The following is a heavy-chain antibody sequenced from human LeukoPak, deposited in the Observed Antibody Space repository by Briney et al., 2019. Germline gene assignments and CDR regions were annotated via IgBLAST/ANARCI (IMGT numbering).Heavy chain of an antibody. Sequence: SVKVSCKASGGTFSSYTISWVRQAPGQGLEWMGRIIPILGIANYAQKFQGRVTITADKSTSTAYTELSSLRSEDTAVCYCARAPTGDPLLDYWGQGTLVTVSS. CDR1: GGTFSSYT. CDR2: IIPILGIA. J-gene: IGHJ4*02. V-gene: IGHV1-69*02. CDR3: ARAPTGDPLLDY.